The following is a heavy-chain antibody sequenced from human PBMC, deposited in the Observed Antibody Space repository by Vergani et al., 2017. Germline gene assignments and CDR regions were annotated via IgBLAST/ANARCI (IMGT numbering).Heavy chain of an antibody. Sequence: QVQLVESGGGVVQPGRSLRLSCAASGFTFSSYAMHWVRQAPGKGLEWVAVISYDGSNKYYADSVKGRFTISRDNSKNTLYLQMNSRRAEDTAVYYCAREQPYYDYVWGSYRSSYAFDIWGQGTMVTVSS. D-gene: IGHD3-16*02. CDR1: GFTFSSYA. CDR3: AREQPYYDYVWGSYRSSYAFDI. V-gene: IGHV3-30-3*01. J-gene: IGHJ3*02. CDR2: ISYDGSNK.